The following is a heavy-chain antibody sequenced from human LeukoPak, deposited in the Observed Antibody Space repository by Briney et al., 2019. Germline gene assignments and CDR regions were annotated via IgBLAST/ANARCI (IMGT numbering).Heavy chain of an antibody. D-gene: IGHD6-6*01. CDR1: GGSFSGYY. V-gene: IGHV4-34*01. CDR2: INHSGST. Sequence: PSETLSLTCAVYGGSFSGYYWSWIRQPPGKGLEWIGEINHSGSTNYNPSLKSRVTISVDTSKNQFSLKLSSVTAADTAVYYCARGGIAARLRSEYFQHWGQGTLVTVSS. J-gene: IGHJ1*01. CDR3: ARGGIAARLRSEYFQH.